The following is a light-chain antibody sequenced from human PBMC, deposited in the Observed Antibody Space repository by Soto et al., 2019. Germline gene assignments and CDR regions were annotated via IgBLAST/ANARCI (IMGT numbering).Light chain of an antibody. J-gene: IGLJ2*01. CDR2: DVS. V-gene: IGLV2-14*03. CDR1: SSDIGGYTY. CDR3: SSYTSSKTLV. Sequence: SALTQPASVSGSPGQSITISCTGTSSDIGGYTYVSWYQQHPGKAPKLIIYDVSNRPSGVSNRFSGSKSGNTASLALSGLQAEDEADYYCSSYTSSKTLVFGGGTKLTVL.